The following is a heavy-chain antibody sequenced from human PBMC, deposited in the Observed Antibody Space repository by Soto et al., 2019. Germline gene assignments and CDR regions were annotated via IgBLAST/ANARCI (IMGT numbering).Heavy chain of an antibody. CDR2: ISAYNGNT. CDR1: GYTYTSSG. D-gene: IGHD3-3*01. J-gene: IGHJ6*02. V-gene: IGHV1-18*01. CDR3: ARDLGYVFWSGDYPGGNYYYGMDV. Sequence: ASVKVSCKASGYTYTSSGSSWVRQATRQGLEWMGWISAYNGNTNYAQKLQGRVTMTTDTSTSTAYMELRSLRSDDTAVYYCARDLGYVFWSGDYPGGNYYYGMDVWGQGTTVTVTS.